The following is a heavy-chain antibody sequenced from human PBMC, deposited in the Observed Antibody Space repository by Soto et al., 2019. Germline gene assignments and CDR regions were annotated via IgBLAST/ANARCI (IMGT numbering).Heavy chain of an antibody. D-gene: IGHD3-22*01. CDR3: ARDPPYDNSYDDQGGLYFDF. V-gene: IGHV3-30*04. CDR2: ISFDGINK. Sequence: GGSLRLSCAASGFTFRTYAMHWVRQAPGKGLEWVAVISFDGINKYYADSVKGRLTISRDNSKNTLYLQMNSLRTEDTAVYYCARDPPYDNSYDDQGGLYFDFCGQGTLVTVSS. J-gene: IGHJ4*02. CDR1: GFTFRTYA.